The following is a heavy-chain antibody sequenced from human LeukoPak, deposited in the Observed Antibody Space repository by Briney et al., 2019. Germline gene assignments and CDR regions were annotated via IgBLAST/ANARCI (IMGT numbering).Heavy chain of an antibody. V-gene: IGHV3-23*01. CDR2: ISSSGSDM. D-gene: IGHD6-13*01. CDR3: ANEDTAGTPLDAFDI. J-gene: IGHJ3*02. CDR1: GFTFSSYA. Sequence: GGSLRLSCVASGFTFSSYAMSWVRQAPGKGLEWVSFISSSGSDMYYADSVKGRFTISRDNSKNTLYLQMNSLRAEDTAVYYCANEDTAGTPLDAFDIWGQGTMVTVSS.